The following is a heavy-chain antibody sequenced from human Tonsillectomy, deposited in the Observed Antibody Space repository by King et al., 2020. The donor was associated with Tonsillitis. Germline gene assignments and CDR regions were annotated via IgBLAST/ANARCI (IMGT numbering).Heavy chain of an antibody. V-gene: IGHV3-30*18. Sequence: VQLVESGGGVVQPGRSLRLSCAASGFTFSSYGMHWVRQAPGKGLEWVAVISSDGSNKYYADSVKGRFTISRDNSKNTLYLQLNSLRAEDTAVYYCTKDRGDLWFWEFPIGDVWGQGTRVTVSS. CDR2: ISSDGSNK. J-gene: IGHJ6*02. CDR1: GFTFSSYG. CDR3: TKDRGDLWFWEFPIGDV. D-gene: IGHD3-10*01.